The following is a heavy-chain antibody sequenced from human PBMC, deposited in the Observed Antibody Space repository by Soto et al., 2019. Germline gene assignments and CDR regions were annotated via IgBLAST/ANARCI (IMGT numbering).Heavy chain of an antibody. CDR1: GYRFSSYW. CDR2: IYPGDSDT. V-gene: IGHV5-51*01. J-gene: IGHJ6*02. Sequence: SGESLKISCKGSGYRFSSYWIAWVRQMPGKGLEWMGIIYPGDSDTMYSPSFQGQVTFSADKSTSTAYLQWSSLKASDTAMYYCARQGSNGAYYYYGMDVWGQGTTVTGS. D-gene: IGHD2-8*01. CDR3: ARQGSNGAYYYYGMDV.